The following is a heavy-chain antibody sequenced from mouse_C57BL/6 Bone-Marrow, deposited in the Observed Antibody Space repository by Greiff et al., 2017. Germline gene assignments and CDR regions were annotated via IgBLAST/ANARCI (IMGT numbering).Heavy chain of an antibody. J-gene: IGHJ2*01. CDR3: AGGQGYDD. V-gene: IGHV1-63*01. CDR1: GYTFTNYW. D-gene: IGHD3-2*02. Sequence: QVQLQQSGAELVRPGTSVKMSCKASGYTFTNYWIGWAKQRPGHGLEWIGEIYPGGSYTNYNEKFKGKATLTADKSSSTAYMQVSSLTSEDSAIYYCAGGQGYDDGGQGTTLTVSS. CDR2: IYPGGSYT.